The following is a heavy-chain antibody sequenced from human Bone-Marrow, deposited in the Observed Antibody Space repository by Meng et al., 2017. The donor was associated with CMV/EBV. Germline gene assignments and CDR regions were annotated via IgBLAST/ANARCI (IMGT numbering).Heavy chain of an antibody. Sequence: GGSLRLSCAASGFTFSSYDMHWVRQATGKGLEWVSAIGTAGDTYYPGSVKGRFTISRENAKNPLYLQMNSLRAGDTAVYYCARGGGLKYNWNGSIYDYYYGMDVWGEGTTVTVSS. D-gene: IGHD1-20*01. CDR2: IGTAGDT. CDR1: GFTFSSYD. CDR3: ARGGGLKYNWNGSIYDYYYGMDV. V-gene: IGHV3-13*01. J-gene: IGHJ6*04.